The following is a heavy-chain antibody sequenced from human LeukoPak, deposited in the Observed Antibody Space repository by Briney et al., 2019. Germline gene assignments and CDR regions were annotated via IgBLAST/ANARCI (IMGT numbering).Heavy chain of an antibody. CDR1: GYTFTSYY. Sequence: ASVKVSCKASGYTFTSYYMHWVRQAPGQGLEWMGIINPSGGSTSYAQKFQGRVTITADESTSTAYMELSSLRSEDTAVYYCARDPSPIAAPGDAFDPWGQGTLVTVSS. D-gene: IGHD6-13*01. J-gene: IGHJ5*02. CDR3: ARDPSPIAAPGDAFDP. CDR2: INPSGGST. V-gene: IGHV1-46*01.